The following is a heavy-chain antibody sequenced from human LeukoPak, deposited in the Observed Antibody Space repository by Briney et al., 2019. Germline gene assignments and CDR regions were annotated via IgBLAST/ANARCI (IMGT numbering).Heavy chain of an antibody. CDR1: GFTFSTYA. D-gene: IGHD3-10*01. Sequence: GGSLRLTCAASGFTFSTYAMNWVRQAPGKGLEWVAVISVNGGSNYADSVRGRFSISRDNSRNTLYLQMNSLRAEDTAVYYCAREPPGVPDYWGQGTLLTVSS. CDR3: AREPPGVPDY. V-gene: IGHV3-23*01. CDR2: ISVNGGS. J-gene: IGHJ4*02.